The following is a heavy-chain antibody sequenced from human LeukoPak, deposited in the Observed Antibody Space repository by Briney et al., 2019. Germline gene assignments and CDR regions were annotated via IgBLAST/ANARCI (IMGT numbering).Heavy chain of an antibody. CDR1: GGSISSGSYY. CDR3: AREDTMIVYNY. D-gene: IGHD3-22*01. J-gene: IGHJ4*02. Sequence: PSETLSLTCTVSGGSISSGSYYWSSIRQPAGKGLEWIGRIYTSGSTNYNPSLKSRVTISVDTSKNQFSLKLSSVTSADTAVYYCAREDTMIVYNYWGQGTLVTVSS. V-gene: IGHV4-61*02. CDR2: IYTSGST.